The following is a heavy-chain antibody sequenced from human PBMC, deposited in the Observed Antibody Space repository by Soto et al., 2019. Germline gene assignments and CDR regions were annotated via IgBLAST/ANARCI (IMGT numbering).Heavy chain of an antibody. V-gene: IGHV3-66*01. CDR3: APRPPDGDVGVVDY. CDR2: IYRAGST. D-gene: IGHD4-17*01. J-gene: IGHJ4*02. Sequence: EVQVVESGGDLVQPGGSLRLSCAASGFIVSRRYMSWVRQAPGKGLEWVSSIYRAGSTYYADSVKGRFTISRKIFKNMLYLQMTRLRAEDTAMYYCAPRPPDGDVGVVDYWGQGTLVTVSS. CDR1: GFIVSRRY.